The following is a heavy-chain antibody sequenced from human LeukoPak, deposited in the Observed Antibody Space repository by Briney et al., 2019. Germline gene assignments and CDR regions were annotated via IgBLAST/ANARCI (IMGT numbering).Heavy chain of an antibody. CDR3: ASRKAIEKYNWFDP. V-gene: IGHV4-34*01. CDR2: INHGGST. Sequence: SETLSLTCAVYGGSFSGYYWGWIRQPPGKGLEWIGEINHGGSTNYNPSLQSQVTISVDTSKNHFSLRLSSVTAADTAVYYCASRKAIEKYNWFDPWGQGTLVTVSS. J-gene: IGHJ5*02. CDR1: GGSFSGYY.